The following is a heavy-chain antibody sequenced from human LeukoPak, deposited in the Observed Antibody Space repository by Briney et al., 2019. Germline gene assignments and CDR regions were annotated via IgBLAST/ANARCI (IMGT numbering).Heavy chain of an antibody. CDR1: GYTFTSNG. D-gene: IGHD6-19*01. CDR2: ISAYNGNT. J-gene: IGHJ4*02. Sequence: ASVKVSCKASGYTFTSNGISWVRQAPGQGLEWMGWISAYNGNTNYAQKLQGRVTMTTDTSTSTAYMELRSLRSDDTAVYYCARGSFSSGWYPSFDYWGQGTLVTVSS. V-gene: IGHV1-18*01. CDR3: ARGSFSSGWYPSFDY.